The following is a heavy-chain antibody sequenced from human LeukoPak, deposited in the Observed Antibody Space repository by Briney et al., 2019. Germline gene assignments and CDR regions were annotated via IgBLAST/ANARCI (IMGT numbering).Heavy chain of an antibody. D-gene: IGHD3-10*01. CDR2: INPNSGGT. Sequence: ASVKDSSKASGYTFTGYYMHWVRQAPGEGLEWMGWINPNSGGTNYAQKFQGRVTMTRDTSISTAYMELSRLRSDDTAVYYCARVGIVGAFDIWGQGTMVTVSS. CDR1: GYTFTGYY. V-gene: IGHV1-2*02. J-gene: IGHJ3*02. CDR3: ARVGIVGAFDI.